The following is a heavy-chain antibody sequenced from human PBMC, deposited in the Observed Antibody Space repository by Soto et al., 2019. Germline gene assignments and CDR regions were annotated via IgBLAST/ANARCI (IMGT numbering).Heavy chain of an antibody. V-gene: IGHV4-59*01. CDR1: GGSISSYY. Sequence: SESLSLPCTASGGSISSYYWSWIRQPPGKELEWNGYIYYSGSTNYNPSLSSRIIILADTSKNQISLRLSSVTASDTAVYYCAGGYYDTTGYSLNPWGQGTLVTVSS. CDR2: IYYSGST. CDR3: AGGYYDTTGYSLNP. D-gene: IGHD3-22*01. J-gene: IGHJ5*02.